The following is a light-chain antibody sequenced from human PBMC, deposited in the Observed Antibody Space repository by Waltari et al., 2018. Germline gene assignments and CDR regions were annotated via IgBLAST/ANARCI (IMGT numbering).Light chain of an antibody. Sequence: DIQMTQSPSTLSASVGDRVTITCRASQNINSWLAWYQQKPGEAPKFLIYEASTLETGVPSRFSGSGFGTEFTLTISSLQPDDLAIYYCQQYETYPLTFGGGTKVEIK. CDR2: EAS. CDR3: QQYETYPLT. CDR1: QNINSW. J-gene: IGKJ4*01. V-gene: IGKV1-5*03.